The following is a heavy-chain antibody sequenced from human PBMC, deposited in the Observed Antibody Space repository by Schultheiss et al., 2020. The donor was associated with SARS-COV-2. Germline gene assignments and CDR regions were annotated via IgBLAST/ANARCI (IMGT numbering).Heavy chain of an antibody. Sequence: GESLKISCAASGFTVSSNYMSWVRQAPGKGLEWVSAISGSGGSTYYADSVKGQFTISRDNAKNSLYLQMNSLRAEDTAVYYCARYMISFGGIIVSGFDYWGQGALVTVSS. D-gene: IGHD3-16*02. J-gene: IGHJ4*02. CDR1: GFTVSSNY. CDR2: ISGSGGST. V-gene: IGHV3-23*01. CDR3: ARYMISFGGIIVSGFDY.